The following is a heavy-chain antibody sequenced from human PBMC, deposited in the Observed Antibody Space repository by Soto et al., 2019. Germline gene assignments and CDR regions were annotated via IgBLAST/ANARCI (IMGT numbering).Heavy chain of an antibody. J-gene: IGHJ5*02. V-gene: IGHV1-18*04. CDR3: ARDGPKLRSENWFDP. CDR1: GYTFTSYG. Sequence: QVQLVQSGAEVKNPGASVKVSCKASGYTFTSYGISWVRQAPGQGLEWMGWISAYNGNTNYAQKLQGRVTMTTDTSTSTDYMELRSLRSADTAVYYCARDGPKLRSENWFDPWGQGTLVTVSS. CDR2: ISAYNGNT. D-gene: IGHD3-3*01.